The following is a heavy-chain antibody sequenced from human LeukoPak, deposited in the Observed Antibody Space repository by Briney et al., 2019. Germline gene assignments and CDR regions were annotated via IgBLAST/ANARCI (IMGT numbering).Heavy chain of an antibody. V-gene: IGHV3-11*05. CDR1: GFTFSDSY. D-gene: IGHD1-7*01. CDR3: ARGRELLGWYFDL. J-gene: IGHJ2*01. CDR2: ISGSSTFT. Sequence: GGSLRLSCAASGFTFSDSYMSWIRQAPGKGLEWVSYISGSSTFTNFADSVRGRFTISKDNAKSSLHLQMNGLRAEDTAVYYCARGRELLGWYFDLWGRGTLVTVSS.